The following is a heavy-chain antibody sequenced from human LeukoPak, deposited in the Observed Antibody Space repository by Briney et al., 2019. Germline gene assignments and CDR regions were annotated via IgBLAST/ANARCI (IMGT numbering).Heavy chain of an antibody. V-gene: IGHV3-21*01. CDR2: ISSSSSYI. J-gene: IGHJ4*02. D-gene: IGHD1-26*01. Sequence: PGGSLRLSCAASGFTFSSYSMNWVRQAPGKGLEWVSSISSSSSYIYYADSVKGRFTISRDNAKNSLYLQMYSLRAEDTAVYYCARDSTGATVYWGQGTLVTVSS. CDR3: ARDSTGATVY. CDR1: GFTFSSYS.